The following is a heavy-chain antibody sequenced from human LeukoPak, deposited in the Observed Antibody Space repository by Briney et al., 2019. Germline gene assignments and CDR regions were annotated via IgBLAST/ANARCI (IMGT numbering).Heavy chain of an antibody. CDR1: EFTFSSYA. D-gene: IGHD3-10*01. V-gene: IGHV3-23*01. CDR2: IGNGGGST. CDR3: AKDPLGSGSYYNVPHYFDY. J-gene: IGHJ4*02. Sequence: GGSLRLSCAASEFTFSSYAMSWVRQAPGKGLEWVSTIGNGGGSTYYADSVKGRFTISRDNSKNTLYLQMNSLRAEDTAVYYCAKDPLGSGSYYNVPHYFDYWGQGTLVTVSS.